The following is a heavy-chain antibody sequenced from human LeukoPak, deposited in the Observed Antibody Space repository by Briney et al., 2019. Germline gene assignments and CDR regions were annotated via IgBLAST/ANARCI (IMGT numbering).Heavy chain of an antibody. Sequence: GGSLRLSCAASGFTFSSYDMHWVRQATGKGLEWVSAIGTAGDTYYPGSVKGRFTISRENAKNSLYLQMNGLRAGDTAVYYCARGVAAAGTGWFDPWGQGTLVTVSS. V-gene: IGHV3-13*01. D-gene: IGHD6-13*01. CDR1: GFTFSSYD. J-gene: IGHJ5*02. CDR3: ARGVAAAGTGWFDP. CDR2: IGTAGDT.